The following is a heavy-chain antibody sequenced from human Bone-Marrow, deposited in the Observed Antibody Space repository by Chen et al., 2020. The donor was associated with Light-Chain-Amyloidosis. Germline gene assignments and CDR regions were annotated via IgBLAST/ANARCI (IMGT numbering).Heavy chain of an antibody. D-gene: IGHD4-17*01. CDR3: SIVFHYGGNLGYFQH. Sequence: QVQLVQSGAEVKKPGSSVKVSCKASGGPFSSYAISWVRQAPGQGLEWMGGIIPIFGTANYAQKFQGRVTITADESTSTAYMELSSLRAEDTAVYYCSIVFHYGGNLGYFQHWGQGTLVTVSS. CDR1: GGPFSSYA. CDR2: IIPIFGTA. J-gene: IGHJ1*01. V-gene: IGHV1-69*01.